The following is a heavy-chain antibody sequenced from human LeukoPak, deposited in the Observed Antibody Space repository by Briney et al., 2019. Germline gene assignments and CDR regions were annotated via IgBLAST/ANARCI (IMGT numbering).Heavy chain of an antibody. Sequence: SETLSLTCTVSGGSISSYYWSWIRQPAGRGLEWIGRIYTSGSTNYNPSLKCRVTMSVDTSKNQVSLKLSSVTAEDTAVYYCARTSPEDYFDYWGHGTLVTVSS. CDR1: GGSISSYY. V-gene: IGHV4-4*07. J-gene: IGHJ4*01. CDR3: ARTSPEDYFDY. CDR2: IYTSGST.